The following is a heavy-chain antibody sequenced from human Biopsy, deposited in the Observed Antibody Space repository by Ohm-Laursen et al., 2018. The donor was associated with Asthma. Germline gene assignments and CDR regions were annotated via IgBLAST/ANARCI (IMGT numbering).Heavy chain of an antibody. CDR2: IYSGGTS. V-gene: IGHV3-53*05. J-gene: IGHJ4*02. CDR3: ARGDSSNWSHYYFDY. CDR1: GFAVSRDY. Sequence: SLSLSRVASGFAVSRDYMFWVRQAPGKGLEWVSVIYSGGTSHTADSVGGRFNISRDYSKNTLYLQMHSLRAEVSAVYYCARGDSSNWSHYYFDYWGQGTLVTVSS. D-gene: IGHD3-22*01.